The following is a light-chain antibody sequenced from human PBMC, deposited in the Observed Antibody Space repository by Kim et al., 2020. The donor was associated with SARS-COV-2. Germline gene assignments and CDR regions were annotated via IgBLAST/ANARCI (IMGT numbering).Light chain of an antibody. J-gene: IGLJ2*01. V-gene: IGLV2-14*03. CDR2: EVN. Sequence: QSALTQPASVSGSPGQSIAISCTGTSSDIGAYNYVSWYQQYPGKVPKLMIYEVNKRPSGVSNRFSGSKSGNMASLTISGLQAEDEADYYCSSYTSSRTLIFGGGTQLTVL. CDR1: SSDIGAYNY. CDR3: SSYTSSRTLI.